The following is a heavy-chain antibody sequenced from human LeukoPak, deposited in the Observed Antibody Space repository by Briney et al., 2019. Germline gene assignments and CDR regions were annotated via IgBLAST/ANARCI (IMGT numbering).Heavy chain of an antibody. Sequence: PGGSLRLSCAASGFTFSSYSMNWVRQAPGKGLEWVSSISSSSSYIYYADSVKGRFTISRDNAKNSLYLQMNSLRAEDTAVYYCARAIDYGASSDPFDYWGQGTLVTVSS. J-gene: IGHJ4*02. CDR1: GFTFSSYS. CDR3: ARAIDYGASSDPFDY. D-gene: IGHD4-17*01. V-gene: IGHV3-21*01. CDR2: ISSSSSYI.